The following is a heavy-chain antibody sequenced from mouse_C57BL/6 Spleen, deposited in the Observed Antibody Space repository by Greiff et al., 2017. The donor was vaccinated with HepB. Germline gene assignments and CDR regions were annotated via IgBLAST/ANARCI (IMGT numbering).Heavy chain of an antibody. J-gene: IGHJ2*01. CDR1: GYTFTSYG. Sequence: VQLQQSGAELARPGASVKLSCKASGYTFTSYGISWVKQRTGQGLEWIGEIYPRSGNTYYNEKFKGKATLTAEKSSSTAYMELRSLTSEDSAVYFCARGPATVVATGYFDYWGQGTTLTVSS. D-gene: IGHD1-1*01. CDR2: IYPRSGNT. V-gene: IGHV1-81*01. CDR3: ARGPATVVATGYFDY.